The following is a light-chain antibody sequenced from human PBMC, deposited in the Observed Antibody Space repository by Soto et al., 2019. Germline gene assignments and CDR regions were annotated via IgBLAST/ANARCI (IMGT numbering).Light chain of an antibody. Sequence: EVVLTQSPATLSLSPGERATLSCRASQGVSTYLAWYQQKPGQAPRLLIQDASSRATGIPDRFSGSGSGTDFTLTISRLEPEDFAVYYCQQHGTSPITFGQGTRLEIK. CDR3: QQHGTSPIT. CDR1: QGVSTY. CDR2: DAS. J-gene: IGKJ5*01. V-gene: IGKV3-20*01.